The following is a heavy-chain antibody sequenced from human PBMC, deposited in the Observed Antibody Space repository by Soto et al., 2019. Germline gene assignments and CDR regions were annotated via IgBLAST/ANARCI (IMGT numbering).Heavy chain of an antibody. Sequence: ASVKVSCKASGYTFTSYAMHWVRQAPGLRLEWMGWINAGNGNTKYSQKFQGRVTITRDTSASTAYMELSSLRSEDTAVYYCARSLRIAIFDFWSGSSLDPWGQGTLVTVSS. CDR1: GYTFTSYA. J-gene: IGHJ5*02. V-gene: IGHV1-3*01. CDR3: ARSLRIAIFDFWSGSSLDP. CDR2: INAGNGNT. D-gene: IGHD3-3*01.